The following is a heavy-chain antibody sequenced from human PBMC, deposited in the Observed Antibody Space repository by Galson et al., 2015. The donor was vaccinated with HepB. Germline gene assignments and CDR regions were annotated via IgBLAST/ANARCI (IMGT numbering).Heavy chain of an antibody. V-gene: IGHV3-74*01. J-gene: IGHJ4*02. CDR1: GFTFSSYR. Sequence: SLRLSCAASGFTFSSYRMHWVRQAPGKGLVWVSHVNNDGTTTSYADSVRGRFTISRDNAKNTVYLQMNSLRAEDTAVYYCTRSFDYWSQGAPVTVSS. CDR3: TRSFDY. CDR2: VNNDGTTT.